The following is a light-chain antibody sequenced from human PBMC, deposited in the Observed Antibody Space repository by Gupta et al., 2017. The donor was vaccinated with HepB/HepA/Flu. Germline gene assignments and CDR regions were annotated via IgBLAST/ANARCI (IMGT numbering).Light chain of an antibody. Sequence: QSALTQPASVSGSPGQSITISCTGTSSDVGYYNYVSWYQHHPGKAPKLLIYEVSNRPPGVSNHLSGSTYANTAALTITGLQADDEADYYCSAYTSSSTLAVFGGGTKLTVL. V-gene: IGLV2-14*01. J-gene: IGLJ2*01. CDR2: EVS. CDR1: SSDVGYYNY. CDR3: SAYTSSSTLAV.